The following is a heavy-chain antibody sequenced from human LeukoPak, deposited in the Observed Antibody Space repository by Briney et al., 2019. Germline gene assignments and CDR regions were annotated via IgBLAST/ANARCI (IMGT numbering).Heavy chain of an antibody. J-gene: IGHJ4*02. CDR2: IYRSGST. CDR1: GYSISNGYY. V-gene: IGHV4-38-2*02. CDR3: ARRHSSGWFYY. D-gene: IGHD6-19*01. Sequence: SETLSLTCTVSGYSISNGYYWDWIRQPPGRGLEWIGNIYRSGSTSYNPSLKSRVTISVDTSKNQFSLKVNSVTAADTAVYYCARRHSSGWFYYWGQGTLATVSS.